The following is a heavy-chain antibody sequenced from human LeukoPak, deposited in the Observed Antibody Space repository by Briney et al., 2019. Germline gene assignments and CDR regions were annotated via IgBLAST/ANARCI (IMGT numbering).Heavy chain of an antibody. J-gene: IGHJ4*02. CDR3: VRGRTSGYDSGGDY. Sequence: GGSLRLSCEASGFSFSSYEMNWVRQAPGKGLEWVPYMSSSGSVSLYADSVRGRFTISRDNAKNSLYLQMNSLRADDTGIYYCVRGRTSGYDSGGDYWGQGTLVTVSS. CDR1: GFSFSSYE. CDR2: MSSSGSVS. D-gene: IGHD5-12*01. V-gene: IGHV3-48*03.